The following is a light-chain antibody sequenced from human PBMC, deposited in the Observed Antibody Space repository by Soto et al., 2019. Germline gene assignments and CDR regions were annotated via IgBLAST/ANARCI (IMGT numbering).Light chain of an antibody. CDR2: EDN. Sequence: QSVLTQPPSVSAAPGQKVTISCSGSSSNIGSDFVSWYQQLPGTAPKLLIYEDNKRPSGIPDRFSGSKSGTSATLGITGLQTGDEADYYCGAWDTSLSGGVFDGGTKLTVL. CDR1: SSNIGSDF. CDR3: GAWDTSLSGGV. V-gene: IGLV1-51*02. J-gene: IGLJ2*01.